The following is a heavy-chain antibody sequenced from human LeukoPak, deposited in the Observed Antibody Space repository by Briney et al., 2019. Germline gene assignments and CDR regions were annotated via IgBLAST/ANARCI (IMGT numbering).Heavy chain of an antibody. CDR2: INHSGST. CDR3: AREQYVLLWFGEYRPRGWYDP. CDR1: GGSFSGYY. V-gene: IGHV4-34*01. Sequence: SETLSLTCAVYGGSFSGYYWSWIRQPPGKGLEWIGEINHSGSTNYNPSLKSRVTISVDTSKNQFSLKLSSVTAADTAVYYCAREQYVLLWFGEYRPRGWYDPWGQGTLVTVSS. D-gene: IGHD3-10*01. J-gene: IGHJ5*02.